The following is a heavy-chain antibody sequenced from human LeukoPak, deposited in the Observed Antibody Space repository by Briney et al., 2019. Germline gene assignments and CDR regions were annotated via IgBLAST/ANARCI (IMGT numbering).Heavy chain of an antibody. D-gene: IGHD6-13*01. Sequence: GASVKVSCKASGYTFTGYYMHWVRQAPGQGLEWMGWINPNSGGTNYAQKFQGRVTMTRDTSISTAYMELSRLRPDDTAVYYCARGLAAAGRGNWFDPWGQGTLVTVSS. CDR2: INPNSGGT. CDR1: GYTFTGYY. V-gene: IGHV1-2*02. J-gene: IGHJ5*02. CDR3: ARGLAAAGRGNWFDP.